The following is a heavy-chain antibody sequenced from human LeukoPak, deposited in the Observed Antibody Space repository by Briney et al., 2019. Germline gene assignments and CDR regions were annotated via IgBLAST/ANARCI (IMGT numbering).Heavy chain of an antibody. V-gene: IGHV3-43*02. CDR2: ISGDGGST. Sequence: GGSLRLSCAPSGFTFDDYAMHWVRQAPGKGLEWVSLISGDGGSTYYADSVKGRFTISRDNSKNSLYLQMNSPRTEDTALYYCAKDFLFTYYYDSSGYFDYWGQGTLVTVSS. J-gene: IGHJ4*02. CDR3: AKDFLFTYYYDSSGYFDY. D-gene: IGHD3-22*01. CDR1: GFTFDDYA.